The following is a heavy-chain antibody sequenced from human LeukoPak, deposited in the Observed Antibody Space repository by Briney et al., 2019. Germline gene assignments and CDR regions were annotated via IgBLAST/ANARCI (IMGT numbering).Heavy chain of an antibody. D-gene: IGHD6-13*01. CDR3: ARDVTGIAAAAGPFDY. CDR1: GFTFSSYG. V-gene: IGHV3-64*01. CDR2: ISSNGGSI. J-gene: IGHJ4*02. Sequence: PGGSLRLSCAASGFTFSSYGMHWVRQAPGKGLEYVSAISSNGGSIYYANSVKGRFTISRDNSKNTLYLQMGSLRAEDMAVYYCARDVTGIAAAAGPFDYWGQGTLVTVSS.